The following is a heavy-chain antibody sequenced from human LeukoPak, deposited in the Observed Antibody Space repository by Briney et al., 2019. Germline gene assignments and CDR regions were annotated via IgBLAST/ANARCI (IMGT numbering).Heavy chain of an antibody. CDR1: GGSISSYY. V-gene: IGHV4-59*08. Sequence: SETLSLTCTVSGGSISSYYWGWIRQPPGKGLEWIGYIYYSGSTNYNPSLKSRVTISVDTSKNQFSLKLSSVTAADTAVYYCARLGDSSGPPFDYWGQGTLVTVSS. J-gene: IGHJ4*02. D-gene: IGHD6-19*01. CDR2: IYYSGST. CDR3: ARLGDSSGPPFDY.